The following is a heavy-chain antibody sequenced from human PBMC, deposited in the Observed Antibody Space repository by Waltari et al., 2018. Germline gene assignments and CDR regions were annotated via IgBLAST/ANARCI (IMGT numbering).Heavy chain of an antibody. J-gene: IGHJ3*02. CDR2: IYTSGST. Sequence: QVQLQESGPGLVKPSQTLSLTCTVSGGSISSGSYYWSWIRQPAGKGLEWIGYIYTSGSTNYNPSLKSRVTISVDTSKNQFSLKLSSVTAADTAVYYCARGGRNYDFWSGYSNDAFDIWGQGTMVTVSS. V-gene: IGHV4-61*09. D-gene: IGHD3-3*01. CDR3: ARGGRNYDFWSGYSNDAFDI. CDR1: GGSISSGSYY.